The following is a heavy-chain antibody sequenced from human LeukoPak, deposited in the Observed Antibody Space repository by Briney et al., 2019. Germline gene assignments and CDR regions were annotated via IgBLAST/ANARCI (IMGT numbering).Heavy chain of an antibody. D-gene: IGHD3-16*01. V-gene: IGHV4-59*08. CDR2: IYYSGST. CDR3: ALEVTTSYGGAFDY. CDR1: GGSISSYY. Sequence: SETLSLTCTVSGGSISSYYWSWLRQPPGKGLEWIGYIYYSGSTNYNPSLKSRVTISVDTSKNQFSLKLSSVTAADTAVYYCALEVTTSYGGAFDYWGQGTLVTVSS. J-gene: IGHJ4*02.